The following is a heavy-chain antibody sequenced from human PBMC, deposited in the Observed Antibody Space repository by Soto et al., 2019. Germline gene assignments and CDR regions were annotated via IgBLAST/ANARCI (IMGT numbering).Heavy chain of an antibody. V-gene: IGHV3-33*01. Sequence: GGSLRLSCAASGFIFSSYGMHWVRQAPGKGLEWVAVIWYDGSYKYYADSVKGRFTISRDNYKKNLDLQVNSLRAEDTAVYYCARGAPYGSGSYYMDYWGQGILVTVSS. CDR2: IWYDGSYK. J-gene: IGHJ4*02. D-gene: IGHD3-10*01. CDR1: GFIFSSYG. CDR3: ARGAPYGSGSYYMDY.